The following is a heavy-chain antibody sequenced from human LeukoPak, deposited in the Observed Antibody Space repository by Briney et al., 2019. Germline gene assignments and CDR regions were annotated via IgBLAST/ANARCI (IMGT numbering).Heavy chain of an antibody. CDR1: GGSFSGYY. D-gene: IGHD3-22*01. CDR2: INHSGST. V-gene: IGHV4-34*01. J-gene: IGHJ6*02. CDR3: ARGRYYYDSSGHYWGYYYGMDV. Sequence: PSETLSLTCAVYGGSFSGYYWSWIRQPPGKGLEWIGEINHSGSTNYNPSLKSRVTISVDTSKNQFSLKLSSVTAADTAVYYCARGRYYYDSSGHYWGYYYGMDVWGQGTTVTVSS.